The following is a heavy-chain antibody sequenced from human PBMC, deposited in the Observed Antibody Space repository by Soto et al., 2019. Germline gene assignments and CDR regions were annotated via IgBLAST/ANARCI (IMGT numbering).Heavy chain of an antibody. CDR2: ISGSGGST. J-gene: IGHJ6*02. CDR1: GFTFSSYA. Sequence: PGGSLRLSCAASGFTFSSYAMSWVRQAPGKGLEWVSAISGSGGSTYYADSVKGRFTISRDNAKNSLYLQMDSLRAEDTAVYYCARDIYYYYGMDVWGQGTTVTVSS. V-gene: IGHV3-23*01. CDR3: ARDIYYYYGMDV.